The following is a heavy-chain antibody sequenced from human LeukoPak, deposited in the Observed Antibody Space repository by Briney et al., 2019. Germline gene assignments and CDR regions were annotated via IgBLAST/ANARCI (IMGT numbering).Heavy chain of an antibody. CDR2: IYYSGST. D-gene: IGHD4-23*01. J-gene: IGHJ3*02. CDR1: GGSISSYY. CDR3: ARGPTTVVTPGAFDI. Sequence: PSETLSLTCTVSGGSISSYYWTWIRQPPGKGLEWIGYIYYSGSTNYNPSLKSRVTISVDTSKNQFSLKLSSVTAEDTAVYYCARGPTTVVTPGAFDIWGQGTMVTVSS. V-gene: IGHV4-59*12.